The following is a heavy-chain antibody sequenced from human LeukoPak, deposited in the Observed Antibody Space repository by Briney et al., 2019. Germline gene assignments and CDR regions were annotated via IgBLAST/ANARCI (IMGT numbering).Heavy chain of an antibody. Sequence: SVKVSCKASGGTFSSYAISWVRQAPGQGLEWMGGIIPTFGTANYAQKFQGRVTITADESTSTAYMELSSLRSGDTAVYYCAREAPMATIWWGYFDYWGQGTLVTVSS. V-gene: IGHV1-69*13. J-gene: IGHJ4*02. D-gene: IGHD5-24*01. CDR1: GGTFSSYA. CDR2: IIPTFGTA. CDR3: AREAPMATIWWGYFDY.